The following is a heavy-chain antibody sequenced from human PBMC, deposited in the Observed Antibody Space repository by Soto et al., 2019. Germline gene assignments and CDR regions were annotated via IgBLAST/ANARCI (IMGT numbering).Heavy chain of an antibody. D-gene: IGHD4-17*01. V-gene: IGHV3-30-3*01. CDR3: ARDVMTSVTEDY. Sequence: QVQLMESGGGVVQSGRSLRLSCAVSGFTFSSFVMHWVRQAPGKGLAWVAMISYDGGNKNYADSVKGRFTISRDNSKNTLYLQMNSLRAEDAAKYFCARDVMTSVTEDYWGQGTLVTVSS. CDR2: ISYDGGNK. CDR1: GFTFSSFV. J-gene: IGHJ4*02.